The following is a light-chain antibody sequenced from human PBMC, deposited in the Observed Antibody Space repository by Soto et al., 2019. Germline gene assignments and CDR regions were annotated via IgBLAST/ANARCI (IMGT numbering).Light chain of an antibody. V-gene: IGKV2-28*01. J-gene: IGKJ1*01. Sequence: DIVMTQSPLSLPVTPGEPASISCRSSQSLLHSNGYNYLDWYLQKPGQSPQLLIYLGSNRASGVPDRFSGTGSGTDFTLKISRVEAEDVGVYYCMQPLQSWTLGQRTKVDLK. CDR3: MQPLQSWT. CDR1: QSLLHSNGYNY. CDR2: LGS.